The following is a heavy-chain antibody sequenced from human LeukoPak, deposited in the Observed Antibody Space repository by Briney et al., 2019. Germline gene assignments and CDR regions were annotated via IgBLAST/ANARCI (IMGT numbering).Heavy chain of an antibody. V-gene: IGHV4-59*11. Sequence: SETLSLTCTVSGGSITSHFWSWLRQPPGKGLQWIGYIYYRGSTNFNPSLKSRVTMSVDTSKNQFSLKMTSVTAADTAVYYCAREMPTNWIDPWGQGTLVTVSS. CDR1: GGSITSHF. CDR3: AREMPTNWIDP. CDR2: IYYRGST. J-gene: IGHJ5*02. D-gene: IGHD5-24*01.